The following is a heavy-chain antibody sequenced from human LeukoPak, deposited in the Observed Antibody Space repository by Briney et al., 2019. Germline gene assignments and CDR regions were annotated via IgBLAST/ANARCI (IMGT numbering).Heavy chain of an antibody. CDR2: ISSSSSYL. CDR1: GFTLSSYS. D-gene: IGHD2-2*01. V-gene: IGHV3-21*01. CDR3: AREFPAGY. Sequence: PGGSLRLSCAASGFTLSSYSMNWVRQAPGKGLEWVSSISSSSSYLYYADSVKGRFTISRDNAKNSLYLQMNSLRAEDAAVYYCAREFPAGYWGQGTLVTVSS. J-gene: IGHJ4*02.